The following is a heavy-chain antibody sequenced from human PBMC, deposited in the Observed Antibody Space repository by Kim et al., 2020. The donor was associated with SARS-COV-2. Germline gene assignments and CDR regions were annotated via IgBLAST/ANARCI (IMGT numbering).Heavy chain of an antibody. J-gene: IGHJ6*02. CDR1: GFTFSSYE. V-gene: IGHV3-48*03. Sequence: GGSLRLSCAASGFTFSSYEMNWVRQAPGKGLEWVSYISSSGSTIYYADSVKGRFTISRDNAKNSLYLQMNSLRAEDTAVYYCAGGIPAAPNYYGMDVWGQGTMVTVSS. CDR2: ISSSGSTI. D-gene: IGHD2-2*01. CDR3: AGGIPAAPNYYGMDV.